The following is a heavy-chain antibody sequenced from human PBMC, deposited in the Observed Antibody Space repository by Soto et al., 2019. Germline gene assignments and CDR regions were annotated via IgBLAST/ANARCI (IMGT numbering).Heavy chain of an antibody. CDR1: GGSISSSSYY. CDR3: ARAALYCSGGSCYHDAFDI. D-gene: IGHD2-15*01. V-gene: IGHV4-39*01. Sequence: SETLSLTCTVSGGSISSSSYYWGWIRQPPGKGLEWIGSIYYSGSTYYNPSLKIRVTISVDTSKNQFSLKLSSVTAADTAVYYCARAALYCSGGSCYHDAFDIWGQGTMVTVSS. J-gene: IGHJ3*02. CDR2: IYYSGST.